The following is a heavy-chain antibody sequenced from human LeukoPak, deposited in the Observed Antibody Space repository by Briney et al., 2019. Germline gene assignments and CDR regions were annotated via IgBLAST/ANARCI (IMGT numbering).Heavy chain of an antibody. CDR2: ITSSSNSI. J-gene: IGHJ6*03. Sequence: QAGGSLRLSCAASGFSFSGYSMCWVRQAPGKGLEWLSYITSSSNSIYYADSVKGRFTISRDNAQNSLFLQMNSLRAEDTAVYYCARVSITGYYYYMDVWGKGTTVTVSS. V-gene: IGHV3-48*01. CDR1: GFSFSGYS. CDR3: ARVSITGYYYYMDV. D-gene: IGHD5-24*01.